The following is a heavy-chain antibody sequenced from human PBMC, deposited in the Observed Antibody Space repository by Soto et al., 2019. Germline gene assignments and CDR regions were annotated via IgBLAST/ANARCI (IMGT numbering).Heavy chain of an antibody. V-gene: IGHV3-30-3*01. J-gene: IGHJ4*02. CDR3: ARDNERTFDY. CDR2: ISYDGSNK. D-gene: IGHD1-1*01. CDR1: GFTFSSYA. Sequence: QVQLVESGGGVVQPGRSLRLSCAASGFTFSSYAMHWVRQAPGKGLEWVAVISYDGSNKYYADSVKGRFTISRDNSKNTLYLQMNSLRAEDTAVYYCARDNERTFDYWGQGTLVNVSS.